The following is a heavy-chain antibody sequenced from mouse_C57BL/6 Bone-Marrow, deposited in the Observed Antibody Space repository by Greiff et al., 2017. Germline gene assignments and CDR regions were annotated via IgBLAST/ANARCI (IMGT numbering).Heavy chain of an antibody. CDR2: IDPSDSYT. V-gene: IGHV1-59*01. Sequence: VKLQQPGAELVRPGTSVKLSCKASGYTFTSYWMHWVKQRPGQGLEWIGVIDPSDSYTNYNQKFKGKATLPVDTSSSTAYMQLSSLTSEDSAVXYCTRGRSYGNYDWYFDVWGTGTTVTVSS. CDR1: GYTFTSYW. CDR3: TRGRSYGNYDWYFDV. D-gene: IGHD2-1*01. J-gene: IGHJ1*03.